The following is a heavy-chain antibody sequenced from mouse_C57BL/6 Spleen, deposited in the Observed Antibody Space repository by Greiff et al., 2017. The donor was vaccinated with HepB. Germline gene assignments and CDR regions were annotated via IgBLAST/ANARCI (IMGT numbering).Heavy chain of an antibody. CDR3: AREGDLYFDV. CDR1: GFTFNTYA. CDR2: INYDGSST. V-gene: IGHV5-16*01. Sequence: EVKLVESGGGLVQPKGSLKLSCAASGFTFNTYAMHWVRQVPEKGLEWVANINYDGSSTYYLDSLKSRFIISRDNAKNILYLQMSSLKSEDTATYYCAREGDLYFDVWGTGTTVTVSS. J-gene: IGHJ1*03.